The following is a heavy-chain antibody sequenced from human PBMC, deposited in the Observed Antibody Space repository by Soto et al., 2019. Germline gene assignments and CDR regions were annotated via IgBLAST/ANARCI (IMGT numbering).Heavy chain of an antibody. J-gene: IGHJ6*02. CDR1: GYTFTRSG. D-gene: IGHD5-12*01. V-gene: IGHV1-18*01. CDR2: ISSYNGDT. CDR3: AREGVAPYSYYGMDV. Sequence: QVQLVQSGAEVKKPGASVKVSCKASGYTFTRSGISWVRQAPGQGPEWMGWISSYNGDTNYAQTFQGRVTMTTDTSTSTAYMELRSLRSDDTAVYYCAREGVAPYSYYGMDVWGQGTPVTVSS.